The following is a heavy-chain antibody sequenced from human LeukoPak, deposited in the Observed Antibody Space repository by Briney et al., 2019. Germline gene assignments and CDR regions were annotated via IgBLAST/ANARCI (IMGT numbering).Heavy chain of an antibody. J-gene: IGHJ4*02. Sequence: SVKVSCKASGGTFSSYAISWVRQAPGQGLEWMGRIIPILGIANYAQKFQGRVTITADKSTSTAYMELSSLRSEDTAVYYCARVGFGYGAVDYWGQGTLVTVSS. CDR3: ARVGFGYGAVDY. D-gene: IGHD5-18*01. CDR1: GGTFSSYA. V-gene: IGHV1-69*04. CDR2: IIPILGIA.